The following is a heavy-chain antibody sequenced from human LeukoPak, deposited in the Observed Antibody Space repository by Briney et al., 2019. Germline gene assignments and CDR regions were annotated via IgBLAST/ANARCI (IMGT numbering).Heavy chain of an antibody. CDR1: GFTLSTNA. Sequence: GGSLRLSCLTSGFTLSTNAMSWVRQAPGKGLEWVAVISYDGSNKYYADSVKGRFTISRDNSKNTLYLQMNSLRAEDTAVYYCAREVESTSDWGQGTLVTASS. V-gene: IGHV3-30*04. J-gene: IGHJ4*02. CDR3: AREVESTSD. CDR2: ISYDGSNK. D-gene: IGHD1-1*01.